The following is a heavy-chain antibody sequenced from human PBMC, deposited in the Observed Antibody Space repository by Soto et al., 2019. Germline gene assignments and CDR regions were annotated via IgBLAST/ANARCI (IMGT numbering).Heavy chain of an antibody. CDR1: GGSISSSSYY. V-gene: IGHV4-39*01. D-gene: IGHD4-4*01. CDR2: IYYSGST. Sequence: TLSLTCTVSGGSISSSSYYWGWIRQPPGKGLEWIGSIYYSGSTYYNPSLKSRVTISVDTSKNQFSLKLSSVTAADTAVYYCATNYAYYYYYGMDVWGQGTPVTVSS. CDR3: ATNYAYYYYYGMDV. J-gene: IGHJ6*02.